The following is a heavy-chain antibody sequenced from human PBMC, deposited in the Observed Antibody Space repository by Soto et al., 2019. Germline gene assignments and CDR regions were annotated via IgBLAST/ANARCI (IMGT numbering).Heavy chain of an antibody. CDR1: GYTFTGYY. J-gene: IGHJ3*02. CDR2: INPNSGGT. V-gene: IGHV1-2*04. D-gene: IGHD1-1*01. CDR3: ARDQSTTGTTFAFDI. Sequence: ASVKVSCKASGYTFTGYYMHWVRQAPGQGLEWMGWINPNSGGTNYAQKFQGWVTMTRDTSISTAYMELSRLRSDDTAVYYGARDQSTTGTTFAFDIWGQGTMVTVSS.